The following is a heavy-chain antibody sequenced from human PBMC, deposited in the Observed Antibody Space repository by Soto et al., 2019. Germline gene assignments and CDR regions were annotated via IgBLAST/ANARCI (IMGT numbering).Heavy chain of an antibody. J-gene: IGHJ4*02. V-gene: IGHV4-31*03. CDR2: IYYSGST. CDR1: GGSISSGGYY. CDR3: ARDYYGSGSYRY. Sequence: SETLSLTCTVSGGSISSGGYYWSWIRQHPGKGLEWIGYIYYSGSTYYNPSLKSRVTISVDTSKNQFSLKLSSVTAADTAVYYCARDYYGSGSYRYWGQGTLVTVSS. D-gene: IGHD3-10*01.